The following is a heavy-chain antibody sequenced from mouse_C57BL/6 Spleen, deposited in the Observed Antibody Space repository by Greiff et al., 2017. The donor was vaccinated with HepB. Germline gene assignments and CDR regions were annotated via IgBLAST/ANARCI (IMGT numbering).Heavy chain of an antibody. CDR1: GYTFTDYE. Sequence: QVQLKESGAELVRPGASVTLSCKASGYTFTDYEMHWVKQTPVHGLEWTGAIDPETGGTAYNQKFKGKAILTADKSSSTAYMELRSLTSEDSAVYYCTRYGDGKSPFAYWGQGTLVTVSA. D-gene: IGHD2-1*01. CDR3: TRYGDGKSPFAY. J-gene: IGHJ3*01. CDR2: IDPETGGT. V-gene: IGHV1-15*01.